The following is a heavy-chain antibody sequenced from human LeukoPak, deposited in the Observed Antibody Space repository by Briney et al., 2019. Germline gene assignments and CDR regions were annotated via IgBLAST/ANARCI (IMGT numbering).Heavy chain of an antibody. D-gene: IGHD6-19*01. CDR3: AKERDSSGWYLRKHWFDP. Sequence: GGSLRLSCAASGFTFSSYAMSWVRQAPGKGLEWVSAIRGSGGSTYYADSVKGRFTISSDNSKNTLYLQMNSLRAEDTAVYYCAKERDSSGWYLRKHWFDPWGQGTLVTVSS. CDR2: IRGSGGST. J-gene: IGHJ5*02. V-gene: IGHV3-23*01. CDR1: GFTFSSYA.